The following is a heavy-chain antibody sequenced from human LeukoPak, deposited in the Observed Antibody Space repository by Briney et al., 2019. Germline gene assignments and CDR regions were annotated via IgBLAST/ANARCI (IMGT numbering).Heavy chain of an antibody. V-gene: IGHV1-2*02. CDR2: INPNSGGT. CDR3: ARGRRYDFWSGYIRSYYYYYMDV. D-gene: IGHD3-3*01. J-gene: IGHJ6*03. Sequence: ASVKVSCKASGYTFTGYYMHWVRQAPGQGLEWMGWINPNSGGTNYAQKFQGRVTMTRNTSISTAYMELSSLRSEDTAVYYCARGRRYDFWSGYIRSYYYYYMDVWGKGTTVTVSS. CDR1: GYTFTGYY.